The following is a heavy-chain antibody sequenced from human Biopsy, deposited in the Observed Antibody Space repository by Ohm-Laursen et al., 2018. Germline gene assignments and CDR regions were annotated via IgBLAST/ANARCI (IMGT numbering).Heavy chain of an antibody. CDR1: GGSIKSYY. D-gene: IGHD7-27*01. Sequence: GTLSLTCPVSGGSIKSYYWNWIRQSPGKGLEWIGFIYYTGHTNYNPSLKIRATISVDTSKNQFSLKVISVTAADTAVYYCARLTGDPSYWGQGILVTVSS. CDR3: ARLTGDPSY. V-gene: IGHV4-59*01. CDR2: IYYTGHT. J-gene: IGHJ4*02.